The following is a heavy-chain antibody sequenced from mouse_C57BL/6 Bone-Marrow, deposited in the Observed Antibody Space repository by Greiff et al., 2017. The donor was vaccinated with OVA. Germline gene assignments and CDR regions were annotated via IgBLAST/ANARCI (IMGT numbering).Heavy chain of an antibody. Sequence: QVQLQQSGAELVRPGSSVKLSCKASGYTFTSYWMHWVKQRPIQGLEWIGNIDPYDSETHYNQKFKDKATLTVDKSSSTAYMQLSSLTSEDSAVYYCAREDEDYAMDYWGQGTSVTVSS. CDR3: AREDEDYAMDY. V-gene: IGHV1-52*01. J-gene: IGHJ4*01. CDR2: IDPYDSET. CDR1: GYTFTSYW.